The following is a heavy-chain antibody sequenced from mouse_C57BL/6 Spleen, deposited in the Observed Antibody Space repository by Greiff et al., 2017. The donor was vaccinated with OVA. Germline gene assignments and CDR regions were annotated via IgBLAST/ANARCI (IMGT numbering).Heavy chain of an antibody. V-gene: IGHV5-9*01. D-gene: IGHD4-1*01. CDR3: ARLLGDWYFDV. J-gene: IGHJ1*01. CDR1: GFTFSSYT. CDR2: ISGGGGNT. Sequence: EVKLMESGGGLVKPGGSLKLSCAASGFTFSSYTMSWVRQTPEKRLEWVATISGGGGNTYYPDSVKGRFTISRDNAKNTLYLQMSSLRSEDTALYYCARLLGDWYFDVWGAGTTVTVSS.